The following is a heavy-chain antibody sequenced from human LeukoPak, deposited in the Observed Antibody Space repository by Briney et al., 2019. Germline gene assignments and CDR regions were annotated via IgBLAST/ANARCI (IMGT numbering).Heavy chain of an antibody. J-gene: IGHJ4*02. D-gene: IGHD6-19*01. CDR3: AREGYGYSSGWYYDY. V-gene: IGHV4-59*01. CDR2: IYYSGST. CDR1: VGSISSYY. Sequence: PSETLSLTCTVSVGSISSYYWSWIRQPPGKGLEWIGYIYYSGSTNYNPSLKSRVTISVDTSKNQFSLKLSSVTAADTAVYYCAREGYGYSSGWYYDYWGQGTLVTVSS.